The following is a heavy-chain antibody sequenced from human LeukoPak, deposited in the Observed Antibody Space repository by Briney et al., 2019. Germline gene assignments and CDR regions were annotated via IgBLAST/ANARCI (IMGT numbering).Heavy chain of an antibody. V-gene: IGHV3-13*05. D-gene: IGHD4-23*01. CDR1: GFTFSDYD. J-gene: IGHJ4*02. Sequence: GGSLRLSCAASGFTFSDYDMYWVRQATGKGLEWVSAIGTAGDPHYAGSVKGRFTISRENAKNSLYLQMTSLRAGDTAAYYCARGGNGLDYWGQGTLVTVSS. CDR3: ARGGNGLDY. CDR2: IGTAGDP.